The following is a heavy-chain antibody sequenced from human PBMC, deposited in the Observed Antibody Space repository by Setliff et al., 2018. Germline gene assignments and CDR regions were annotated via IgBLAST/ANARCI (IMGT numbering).Heavy chain of an antibody. CDR3: ARFAGSSWVDY. J-gene: IGHJ4*02. Sequence: PSEPLSLTCTVTGGSISSHYWSWIRQPPGKGLEWIGSIYHNGNSYNNPSLKSRVTISVDTSKNQLSLKLNSVTSADTAVDYWARFAGSSWVDYRGQGTLVTVSS. V-gene: IGHV4-59*08. CDR1: GGSISSHY. CDR2: IYHNGNS. D-gene: IGHD6-13*01.